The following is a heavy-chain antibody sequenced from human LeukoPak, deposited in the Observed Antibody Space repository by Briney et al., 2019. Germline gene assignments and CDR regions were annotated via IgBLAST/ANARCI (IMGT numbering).Heavy chain of an antibody. CDR2: ISYDGSNK. CDR3: AISSSGWLGY. Sequence: GGSLRLSCAASGFTVSSNYMSWVRQAPGKGLEWVAVISYDGSNKYYADSVKGRFTISRDNSKNTLYLQMNSLRAEDTAVYYCAISSSGWLGYWGQGTLVTVSS. CDR1: GFTVSSNY. D-gene: IGHD6-19*01. J-gene: IGHJ4*02. V-gene: IGHV3-30*03.